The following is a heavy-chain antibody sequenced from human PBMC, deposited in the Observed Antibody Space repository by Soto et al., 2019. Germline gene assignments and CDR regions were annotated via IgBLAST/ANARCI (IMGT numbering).Heavy chain of an antibody. CDR1: GFPFSSDA. CDR3: AKGTSFIAAGCLFDY. J-gene: IGHJ4*02. Sequence: LRLSCAASGFPFSSDAMSWVRQAPGKGLEWVSAISGSGGSTYYADSVKGRFTISRDNSKNTLYLQMNSLRAEDTAVYYCAKGTSFIAAGCLFDYWGQGTLVTVSS. V-gene: IGHV3-23*01. D-gene: IGHD6-13*01. CDR2: ISGSGGST.